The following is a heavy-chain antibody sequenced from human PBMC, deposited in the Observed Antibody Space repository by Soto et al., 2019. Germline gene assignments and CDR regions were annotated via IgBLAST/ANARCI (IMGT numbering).Heavy chain of an antibody. J-gene: IGHJ6*02. CDR2: ISSSSSYI. CDR1: GFTFSSYS. D-gene: IGHD3-10*01. Sequence: PGGSLRLSCAASGFTFSSYSMNWVRQAPGKGLEWVSSISSSSSYIYYADSVKGRFTISRDNAKNSLYLQMNSLRAEDTAVYYCARDGVLWFGELLSHLPRRYYGMDVWGQGTTVTVSS. V-gene: IGHV3-21*01. CDR3: ARDGVLWFGELLSHLPRRYYGMDV.